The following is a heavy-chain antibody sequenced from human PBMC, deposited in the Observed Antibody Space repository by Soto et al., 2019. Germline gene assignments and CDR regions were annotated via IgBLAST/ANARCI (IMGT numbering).Heavy chain of an antibody. CDR1: GFSLSTSGVG. Sequence: QITLKESGPTLVKPTQTLTLTCTFSGFSLSTSGVGVGWIRQPPGKALEWLALIYWDDDKRYSPSLKSRLTITKDTSKNQVVLTMTNMDPVDTATYYCAHRRLPSSCRLCGFDPWGQGTLVTVSS. V-gene: IGHV2-5*02. CDR2: IYWDDDK. CDR3: AHRRLPSSCRLCGFDP. D-gene: IGHD6-13*01. J-gene: IGHJ5*02.